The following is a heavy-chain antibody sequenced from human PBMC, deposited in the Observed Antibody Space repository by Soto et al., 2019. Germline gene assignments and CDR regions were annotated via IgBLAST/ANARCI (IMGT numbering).Heavy chain of an antibody. J-gene: IGHJ4*02. CDR3: AKGGRQWLVTSDFNY. CDR2: VSHDGRNT. CDR1: GFTFSDYA. Sequence: VQLVESGGGVVQPGRSLRLSCAASGFTFSDYAMHWVRQAPGQGLEWVAVVSHDGRNTHYADSVKGRFTISRDRSKNTVSLEMTSLRAEDTAVYYCAKGGRQWLVTSDFNYWGQGALVTVSS. V-gene: IGHV3-30*18. D-gene: IGHD6-19*01.